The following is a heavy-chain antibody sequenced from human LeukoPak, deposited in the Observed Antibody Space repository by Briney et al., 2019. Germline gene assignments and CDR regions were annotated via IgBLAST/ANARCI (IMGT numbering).Heavy chain of an antibody. V-gene: IGHV4-39*07. J-gene: IGHJ6*03. CDR1: GGSISSSRDY. CDR3: ASVESYYMDV. Sequence: SETLSLTCTVSGGSISSSRDYWAWLRQPPGKGLEWIGSIYYSGSTYYNPSLKSRVTISVDTSKNQFSLKLSSVTAADTAVYYCASVESYYMDVWGKGTTVTVSS. CDR2: IYYSGST.